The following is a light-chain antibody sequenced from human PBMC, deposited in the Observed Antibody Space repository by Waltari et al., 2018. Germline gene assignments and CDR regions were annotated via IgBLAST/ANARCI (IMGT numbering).Light chain of an antibody. CDR2: WAS. Sequence: DIVMTQSPDSLAVSLGERDTINCKSSKSVLYRFNNKNFLSCYQQKPEPPLKLLMYWASTRESGVPERFSGSGYGADFTLTISSLQAADVAVYYCQQYHSTPYTFGQGTKLEIK. V-gene: IGKV4-1*01. CDR1: KSVLYRFNNKNF. J-gene: IGKJ2*01. CDR3: QQYHSTPYT.